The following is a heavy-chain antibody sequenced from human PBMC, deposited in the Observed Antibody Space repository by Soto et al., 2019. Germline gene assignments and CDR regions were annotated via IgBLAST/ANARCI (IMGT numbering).Heavy chain of an antibody. Sequence: PVGSLRLSCAASGFTFSSYSMNWVRQAPGKGLEWVSSISSSSSYIYYADSVKGRFTISRDNAKNSLYLQMNSLRAEDTAVYYCARDHRGTTVTSYYYGMDVWGQGTTVTVSS. V-gene: IGHV3-21*01. CDR2: ISSSSSYI. CDR1: GFTFSSYS. J-gene: IGHJ6*02. D-gene: IGHD4-17*01. CDR3: ARDHRGTTVTSYYYGMDV.